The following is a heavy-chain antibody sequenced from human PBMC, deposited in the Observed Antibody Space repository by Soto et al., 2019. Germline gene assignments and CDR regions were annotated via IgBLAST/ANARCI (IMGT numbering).Heavy chain of an antibody. CDR2: IYSGGST. J-gene: IGHJ6*02. CDR3: ARWGVAAITGHYYYGMDV. V-gene: IGHV3-53*01. D-gene: IGHD5-12*01. Sequence: GGSLRLSCAVSWFTVSSNYMSWVRQAPGKGLEWVSVIYSGGSTFYADSVKGRFTISRDNSKNTLYLQMNSLRAEDTAVYFCARWGVAAITGHYYYGMDVWGQGTTVTVSS. CDR1: WFTVSSNY.